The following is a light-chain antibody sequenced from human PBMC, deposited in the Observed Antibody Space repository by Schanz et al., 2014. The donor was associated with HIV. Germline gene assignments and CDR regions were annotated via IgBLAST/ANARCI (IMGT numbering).Light chain of an antibody. Sequence: QSALTQPPSASGSPGQSVTISCTGTSSDVGGYNYVSWYQQHPGKAPKLMIYEVSKRPSGVPDRFSASKSGNTASLTVSGLQAEDEADYYCSSYAYSNIPFGTGTKLTVL. CDR1: SSDVGGYNY. CDR2: EVS. V-gene: IGLV2-8*01. J-gene: IGLJ1*01. CDR3: SSYAYSNIP.